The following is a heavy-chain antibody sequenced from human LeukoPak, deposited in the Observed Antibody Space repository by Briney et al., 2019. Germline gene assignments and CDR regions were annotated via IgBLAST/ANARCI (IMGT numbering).Heavy chain of an antibody. J-gene: IGHJ3*02. CDR2: ISNNGGTT. CDR1: GFTFNNYA. CDR3: AKAPRGFDAFDI. V-gene: IGHV3-23*01. Sequence: GGSLRLSCAASGFTFNNYAMSWVRQAPGKGLEWVSAISNNGGTTYYADSVKGRFTISRDNSKNTLYLQMNSLRAEDTAVYYCAKAPRGFDAFDIWGQGTMVTVSS.